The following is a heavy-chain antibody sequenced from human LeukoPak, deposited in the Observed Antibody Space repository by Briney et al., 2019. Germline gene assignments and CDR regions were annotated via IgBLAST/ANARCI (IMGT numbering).Heavy chain of an antibody. CDR1: GFTFSSYG. CDR2: ISQDGTKR. V-gene: IGHV3-30*03. CDR3: VREPGPGYFDY. Sequence: GGSLRLSCAASGFTFSSYGMHWVRQAPGKGLEWVAVISQDGTKRHYTDSVKGRFTISRDNSRNTLYLEMNSLRAGDTAVYYCVREPGPGYFDYWGRGTLVTVSS. D-gene: IGHD2-15*01. J-gene: IGHJ4*02.